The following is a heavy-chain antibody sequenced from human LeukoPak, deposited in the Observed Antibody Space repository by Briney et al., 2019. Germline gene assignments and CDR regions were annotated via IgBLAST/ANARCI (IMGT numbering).Heavy chain of an antibody. CDR3: ARRGGYYYDSSGYYGP. V-gene: IGHV4-39*01. J-gene: IGHJ5*02. CDR1: GGSISSSSYY. CDR2: VYYSGST. D-gene: IGHD3-22*01. Sequence: SETLCLTCTVSGGSISSSSYYWGWIRQPPGKGLEWIGSVYYSGSTYYNPSLKSRVTISVDTSKNQFSLKLSSVTAADTAVYYCARRGGYYYDSSGYYGPWGQGTLVTVSS.